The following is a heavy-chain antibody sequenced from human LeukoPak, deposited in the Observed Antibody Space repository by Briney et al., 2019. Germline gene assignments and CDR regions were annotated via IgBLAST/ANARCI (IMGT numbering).Heavy chain of an antibody. Sequence: SETLSLTCTVSGGSINNYYWSWIRQPPGKGLEWIGYIYYSGSTNYNPSLKSRVTISVDTSKNQFSLKLTSVTAADTAVYYCAREAVAGGSGSNYYYYGADVWGQGTTVTVSS. CDR3: AREAVAGGSGSNYYYYGADV. V-gene: IGHV4-59*01. D-gene: IGHD3-10*01. CDR1: GGSINNYY. CDR2: IYYSGST. J-gene: IGHJ6*02.